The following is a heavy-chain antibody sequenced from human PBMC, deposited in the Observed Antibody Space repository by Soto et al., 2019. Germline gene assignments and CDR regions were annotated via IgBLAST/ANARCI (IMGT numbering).Heavy chain of an antibody. V-gene: IGHV3-15*01. J-gene: IGHJ4*02. D-gene: IGHD1-1*01. CDR1: GFTFKNAW. CDR3: TTGTTVAKYDFDF. Sequence: EGQLVESGGGLVEPGETLRLSCAASGFTFKNAWMSWVRQAPGKGLEWVGGIKSWSDGGTTDYGAPVKGRFSISRDDAKNTLSLQMNSLRTEDTAVYYCTTGTTVAKYDFDFWGQGTLVTVSS. CDR2: IKSWSDGGTT.